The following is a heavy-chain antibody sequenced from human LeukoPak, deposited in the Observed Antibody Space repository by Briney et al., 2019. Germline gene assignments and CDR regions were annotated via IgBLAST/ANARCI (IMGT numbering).Heavy chain of an antibody. V-gene: IGHV1-2*02. Sequence: GASVKVSCKASEYTFTDYYIHWVRQAPGQGLEWMGWINPDTARTNYGQKFQGRVTMTRDTSISTAYLELTRLRSDDTAVYYCAKDASLWYNWNYIGFAKWGQGTLVTVSS. CDR2: INPDTART. J-gene: IGHJ4*02. D-gene: IGHD1-7*01. CDR3: AKDASLWYNWNYIGFAK. CDR1: EYTFTDYY.